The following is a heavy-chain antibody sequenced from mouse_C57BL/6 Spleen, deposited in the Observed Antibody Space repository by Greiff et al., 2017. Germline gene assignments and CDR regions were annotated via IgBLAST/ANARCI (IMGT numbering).Heavy chain of an antibody. D-gene: IGHD3-2*02. V-gene: IGHV5-9-1*02. CDR3: TRVASGPLYYAMDY. Sequence: EVQLVESGEGLVKPGGSLKLSCAASGFTFSSYAMSWVRQTPEKRLEWVAYISSGGDYIYYADTVKGRFTISRDNARNTLYLQMSSLKSEDTAMYYCTRVASGPLYYAMDYWGQGTSVTVSS. J-gene: IGHJ4*01. CDR2: ISSGGDYI. CDR1: GFTFSSYA.